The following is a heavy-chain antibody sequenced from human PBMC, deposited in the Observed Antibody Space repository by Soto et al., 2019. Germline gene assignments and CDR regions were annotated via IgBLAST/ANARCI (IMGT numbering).Heavy chain of an antibody. J-gene: IGHJ4*02. Sequence: EVQLLESGGGSVQPGGSLRLSCAASGFTFSSYAMSWVRQAPGKGLEWVSAISGSGGSTYYAASVKGRFTISRDNSKNTLYLQMNSLRAEDTAVYYCAKVRVRSSSFDYWGQGTLVTVSS. D-gene: IGHD6-6*01. V-gene: IGHV3-23*01. CDR3: AKVRVRSSSFDY. CDR2: ISGSGGST. CDR1: GFTFSSYA.